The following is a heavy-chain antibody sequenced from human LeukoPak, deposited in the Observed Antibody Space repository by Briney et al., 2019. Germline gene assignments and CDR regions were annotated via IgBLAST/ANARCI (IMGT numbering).Heavy chain of an antibody. V-gene: IGHV4-4*07. CDR3: ARDGPYYDILTGYPSLYYMDV. Sequence: SETLSLTCTVSGGSISSYYWSWIRQPAGKGLEWIGRIYTSGSTNYNPSLKSRVTMSVDTSKNQFSLKLSSVTAADTAVYYCARDGPYYDILTGYPSLYYMDVWGKGTTVTISS. D-gene: IGHD3-9*01. CDR1: GGSISSYY. CDR2: IYTSGST. J-gene: IGHJ6*03.